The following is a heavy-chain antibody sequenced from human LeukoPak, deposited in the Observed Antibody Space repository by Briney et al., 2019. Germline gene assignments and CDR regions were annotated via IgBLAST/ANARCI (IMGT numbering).Heavy chain of an antibody. CDR2: ISWNSGSI. CDR3: AKDMRLYYYDSSGYAFQY. Sequence: PSGGSLRLSCAASGFTFDEYAMHWVRQAPGKGLEWVSGISWNSGSIGYADSVKGRFTISRDNAKNSLYLQMNSLRAEDTALYYCAKDMRLYYYDSSGYAFQYWGQGTXVTVSS. J-gene: IGHJ4*02. D-gene: IGHD3-22*01. CDR1: GFTFDEYA. V-gene: IGHV3-9*01.